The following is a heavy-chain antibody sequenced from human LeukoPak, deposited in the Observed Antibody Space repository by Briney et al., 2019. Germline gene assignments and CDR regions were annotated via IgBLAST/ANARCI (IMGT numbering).Heavy chain of an antibody. CDR1: GFTFSSYG. CDR3: AKDSSVAALVLDY. D-gene: IGHD6-19*01. J-gene: IGHJ4*02. CDR2: ISYDGSNK. Sequence: GGSLRLSCAASGFTFSSYGMHWVRQAPGKGLEWVAVISYDGSNKYYADSVEGRFTISRDNSKNTLYLQMNSLRAEDTAVYYCAKDSSVAALVLDYWGQGTLVTVSS. V-gene: IGHV3-30*18.